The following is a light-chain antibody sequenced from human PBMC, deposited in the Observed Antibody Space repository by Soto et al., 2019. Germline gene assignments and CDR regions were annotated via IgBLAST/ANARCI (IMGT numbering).Light chain of an antibody. CDR3: QQYDTWPRT. CDR2: GAS. Sequence: EIVMTQSPATLSVSPGERATLSCRASQSVVTNLAWYRQKPGQAPRLLIFGASTRATGIPARFSGGGSGTEFTLTITSLQSEDFGVYYCQQYDTWPRTFGQGTKVEIK. CDR1: QSVVTN. V-gene: IGKV3-15*01. J-gene: IGKJ1*01.